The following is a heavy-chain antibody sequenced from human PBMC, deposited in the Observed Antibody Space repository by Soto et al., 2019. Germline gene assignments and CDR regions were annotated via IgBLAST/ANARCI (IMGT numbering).Heavy chain of an antibody. D-gene: IGHD2-2*01. CDR3: ARVRDIVVVQPIIILMNYYRLDY. CDR2: ISAYNGNT. Sequence: ASVKVSCKASGYTFTSYGINWVRQAPGQGLEWMGWISAYNGNTNYAQKLQGRVTMTTDTSTSTAYMELRSLRSDDTAVYYCARVRDIVVVQPIIILMNYYRLDYWGQGALVTVSS. CDR1: GYTFTSYG. V-gene: IGHV1-18*04. J-gene: IGHJ4*02.